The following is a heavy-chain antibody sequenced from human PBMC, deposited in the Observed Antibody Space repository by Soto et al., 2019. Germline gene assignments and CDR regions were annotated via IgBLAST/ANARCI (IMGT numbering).Heavy chain of an antibody. V-gene: IGHV4-31*03. CDR1: GGSISSGGYY. CDR2: IYYSGST. CDR3: ARDLKSGDYVDGINWFDP. J-gene: IGHJ5*02. Sequence: SETLSLTCTVSGGSISSGGYYWSWIRQHPGKGLEWIGYIYYSGSTYYNPSLKSRVTISVDTSKNQFPLKLSFVTAADTAVYYCARDLKSGDYVDGINWFDPWGQGTLVTVSS. D-gene: IGHD4-17*01.